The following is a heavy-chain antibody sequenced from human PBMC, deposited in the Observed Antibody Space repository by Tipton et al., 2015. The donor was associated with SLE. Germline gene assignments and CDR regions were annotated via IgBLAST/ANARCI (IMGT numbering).Heavy chain of an antibody. V-gene: IGHV4-34*01. D-gene: IGHD1-26*01. CDR3: ARHLDGTYGSHAFDI. CDR2: NTHSGST. CDR1: GGSFSGYY. J-gene: IGHJ3*02. Sequence: TLSLTCAVYGGSFSGYYWSWIRQPPGKGLEWVGENTHSGSTNYNPSLKSRVTISADTSKNQFSLKLSSVTAADTAVYSCARHLDGTYGSHAFDIWGQGTMVTVSS.